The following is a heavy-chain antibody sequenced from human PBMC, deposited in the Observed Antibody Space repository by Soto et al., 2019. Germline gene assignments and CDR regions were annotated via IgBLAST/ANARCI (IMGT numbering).Heavy chain of an antibody. V-gene: IGHV3-30-3*01. CDR2: ISYDGSNK. CDR1: GFTFSSYA. J-gene: IGHJ6*02. CDR3: ARDMIVVVTAITYYYYGMDV. Sequence: PGGSLRLSCAASGFTFSSYAMHWVRQAPGKGLEWVAVISYDGSNKYYADSVKGRFTISRDNSKNTLYLQTNSLRAEDTAVYYCARDMIVVVTAITYYYYGMDVWGQGTTVTVSS. D-gene: IGHD2-21*02.